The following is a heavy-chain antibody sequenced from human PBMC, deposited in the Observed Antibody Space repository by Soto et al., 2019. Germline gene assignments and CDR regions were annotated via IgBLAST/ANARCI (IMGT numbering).Heavy chain of an antibody. Sequence: WVRQAPGKGLEWVANLNQDGSEKYYVDSVKSRFTISRDNAKNSLYLQMNSLRAEDTAVYYCARRNSGSFCFDYWGQGTLVTVSS. CDR3: ARRNSGSFCFDY. D-gene: IGHD1-26*01. V-gene: IGHV3-7*03. CDR2: LNQDGSEK. J-gene: IGHJ4*02.